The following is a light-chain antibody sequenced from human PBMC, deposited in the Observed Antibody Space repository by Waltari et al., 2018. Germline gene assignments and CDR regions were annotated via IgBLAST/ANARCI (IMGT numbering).Light chain of an antibody. Sequence: SCLASSGVNNWCAWYQENPGKAPMLLSFKASTFASGVPSRFSGSGCGTEFTHTISSVQADDFATYYCQQYRNLWTFGQGTKVEIK. CDR3: QQYRNLWT. CDR2: KAS. CDR1: SGVNNW. V-gene: IGKV1-5*03. J-gene: IGKJ1*01.